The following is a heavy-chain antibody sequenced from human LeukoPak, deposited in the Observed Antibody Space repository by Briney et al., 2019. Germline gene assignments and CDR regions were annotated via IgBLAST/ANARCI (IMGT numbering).Heavy chain of an antibody. D-gene: IGHD2-2*01. V-gene: IGHV4-4*09. Sequence: PSETLSLTCTVSGGSISSYYWSWIRQPPGKGLEWIGYIYTSGSTNYNPSLKSRVTISVDTSKNQFSLKLSSVTAADTAVYYCARHRVVPAIWFDPWGQGTLVTVSS. J-gene: IGHJ5*02. CDR1: GGSISSYY. CDR2: IYTSGST. CDR3: ARHRVVPAIWFDP.